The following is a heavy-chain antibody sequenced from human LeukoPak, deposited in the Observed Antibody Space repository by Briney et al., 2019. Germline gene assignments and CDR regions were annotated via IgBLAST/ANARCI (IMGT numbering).Heavy chain of an antibody. CDR1: GFTFSSYG. CDR3: ARDQYSSGPVDY. Sequence: GGSLRLSCAASGFTFSSYGMHWVRQAPGKGLEWVAFIRYDGSNKYYADSVKGRFTISRDNSKNTLYLQMNSLRAEDTAVYYCARDQYSSGPVDYWGQGTLVTVSS. CDR2: IRYDGSNK. D-gene: IGHD6-19*01. J-gene: IGHJ4*02. V-gene: IGHV3-30*02.